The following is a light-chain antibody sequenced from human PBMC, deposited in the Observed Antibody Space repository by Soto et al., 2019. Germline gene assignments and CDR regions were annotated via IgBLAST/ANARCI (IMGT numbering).Light chain of an antibody. CDR1: QSVTNY. CDR2: DSS. CDR3: QQRSVWPLT. V-gene: IGKV3-11*01. J-gene: IGKJ4*01. Sequence: VLTQSPAILSLSPGERATLFCRASQSVTNYLAWYQQRPGQPPRLLFFDSSSRATGTPARFSDSGSGTDFTLTISSLDFEDFAVYYCQQRSVWPLTFGGGTKVDIK.